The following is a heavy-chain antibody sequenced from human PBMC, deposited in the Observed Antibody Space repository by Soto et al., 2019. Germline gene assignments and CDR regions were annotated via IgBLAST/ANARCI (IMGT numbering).Heavy chain of an antibody. J-gene: IGHJ5*02. Sequence: EVQLLESGGGLIQPGGSLRLSCAASGFTFNNYAMSWVRQAPGKGLEWVSAISGNGISTYYADSVRGRFTISRDNSENTLFLQMIRLRADDTAVYYCTRDAISIVRGTDNWIDPWGQGTLVTVSS. V-gene: IGHV3-23*01. D-gene: IGHD3-10*01. CDR2: ISGNGIST. CDR3: TRDAISIVRGTDNWIDP. CDR1: GFTFNNYA.